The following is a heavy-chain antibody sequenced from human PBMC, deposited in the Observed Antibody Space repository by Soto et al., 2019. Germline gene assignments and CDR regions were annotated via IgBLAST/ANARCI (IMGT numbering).Heavy chain of an antibody. V-gene: IGHV3-30-3*01. D-gene: IGHD6-19*01. J-gene: IGHJ4*02. Sequence: PGGSLRLSCAASGFTFSSYAMHWVRQAPGKGLEWVAVISYDGSNKYYADSVKGRFTISRDNSKNTLYLQMNSLRAEDTAVYYCAKDLGSAVAGIPSPTDYWGQGTLVTVSS. CDR1: GFTFSSYA. CDR3: AKDLGSAVAGIPSPTDY. CDR2: ISYDGSNK.